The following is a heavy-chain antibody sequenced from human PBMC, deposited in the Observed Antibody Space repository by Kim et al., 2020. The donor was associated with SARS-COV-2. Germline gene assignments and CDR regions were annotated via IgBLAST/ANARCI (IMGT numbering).Heavy chain of an antibody. J-gene: IGHJ4*02. CDR2: VYCGGST. D-gene: IGHD6-25*01. Sequence: GGSLRLSCAASGFFVSSSYMCWVRQAPGKGLEWVSDVYCGGSTYCAGSFEGGRTITSGDYTNTSYFLLVSRIAADSAALYHCTGVAKAAPCDYLDHWALG. V-gene: IGHV3-66*01. CDR1: GFFVSSSY. CDR3: TGVAKAAPCDYLDH.